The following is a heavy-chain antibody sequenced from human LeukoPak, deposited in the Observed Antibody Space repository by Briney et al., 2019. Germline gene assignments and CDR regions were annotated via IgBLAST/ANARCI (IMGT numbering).Heavy chain of an antibody. CDR2: IDPGDSFT. CDR1: GYSFSSYW. Sequence: GESLKIFCKGSGYSFSSYWISWVRQMPGEGLEWTWRIDPGDSFTKYRPSLEGRVTISADKSLSTVYLQWSSLKASDTAIYYCARDGGGVSSWVSHWGQGTLVTVSS. D-gene: IGHD2-8*02. CDR3: ARDGGGVSSWVSH. J-gene: IGHJ4*02. V-gene: IGHV5-10-1*01.